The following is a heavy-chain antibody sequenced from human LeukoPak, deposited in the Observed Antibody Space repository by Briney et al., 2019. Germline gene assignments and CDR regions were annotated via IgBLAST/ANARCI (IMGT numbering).Heavy chain of an antibody. J-gene: IGHJ4*02. Sequence: GASVKVSCKASGGTFSSYAISWVRQAPGQGLEWMGGIIPIFGTANYAQKFQGRVTITTDESTSTAYMELSSLRSGDTAVYYCARVGYCSSTSCSFFDYWGPGTLVTVSS. V-gene: IGHV1-69*05. D-gene: IGHD2-2*01. CDR3: ARVGYCSSTSCSFFDY. CDR1: GGTFSSYA. CDR2: IIPIFGTA.